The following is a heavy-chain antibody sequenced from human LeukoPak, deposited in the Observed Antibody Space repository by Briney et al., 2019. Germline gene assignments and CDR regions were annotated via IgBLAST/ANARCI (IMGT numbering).Heavy chain of an antibody. CDR3: ARAQTYGDSRLLLDY. CDR2: INWNGGST. V-gene: IGHV3-20*04. CDR1: GFTFGNYG. D-gene: IGHD4-17*01. J-gene: IGHJ4*02. Sequence: GGSLRLSCAAPGFTFGNYGMSWVRQAPGKGLEWVSGINWNGGSTGYADSVEGRFTIFRDNAKNSQYLQMNSLRVEDTALYYCARAQTYGDSRLLLDYWGQGTLVTVSS.